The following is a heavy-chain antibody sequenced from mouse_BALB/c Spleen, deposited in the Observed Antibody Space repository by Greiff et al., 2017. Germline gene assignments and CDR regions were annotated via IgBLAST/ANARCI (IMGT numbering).Heavy chain of an antibody. CDR3: ARGGGRYDGDY. CDR1: GYAFTNYL. D-gene: IGHD2-14*01. J-gene: IGHJ2*01. V-gene: IGHV1-54*01. CDR2: INPGSGGT. Sequence: QVQLQQSGAELVRPGTSVKVSCKASGYAFTNYLIEWVKQRPGQGLEWIGVINPGSGGTNYNEKFKGKATLTADKSSSTAYMQLSSLTSDDSAVYFCARGGGRYDGDYWGQGTTLTVSS.